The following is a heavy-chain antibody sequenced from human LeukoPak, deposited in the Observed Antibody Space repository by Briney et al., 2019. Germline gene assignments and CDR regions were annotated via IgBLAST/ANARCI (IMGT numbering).Heavy chain of an antibody. J-gene: IGHJ4*02. Sequence: SETLSLTCTVSNGSISSGRYYWSWLRQPAGKGLEWIGRIFPSGSANYSPSLKSRVTISVDTSKNQFSLILNSVTAADTAVYYCARQAPLDGDFDFWGQGTLVTVSS. CDR1: NGSISSGRYY. CDR2: IFPSGSA. D-gene: IGHD3/OR15-3a*01. V-gene: IGHV4-61*02. CDR3: ARQAPLDGDFDF.